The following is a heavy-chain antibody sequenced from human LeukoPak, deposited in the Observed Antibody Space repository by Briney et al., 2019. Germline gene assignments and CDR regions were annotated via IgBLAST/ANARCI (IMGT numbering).Heavy chain of an antibody. D-gene: IGHD3-22*01. Sequence: SRRLSCAESGVTCSNVWMSGGRQVQGKRQEWVGRIKSKTDGGTTDYAAPVKGRFTISRDDSKNTLYLQMNSLKTEDTAVYYCTTEAVVVIPHTNWFDPWGQGTLVTVSS. CDR2: IKSKTDGGTT. J-gene: IGHJ5*02. CDR3: TTEAVVVIPHTNWFDP. CDR1: GVTCSNVW. V-gene: IGHV3-15*01.